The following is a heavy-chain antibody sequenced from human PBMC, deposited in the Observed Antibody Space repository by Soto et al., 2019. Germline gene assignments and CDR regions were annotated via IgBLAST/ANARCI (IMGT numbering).Heavy chain of an antibody. J-gene: IGHJ4*02. V-gene: IGHV1-3*01. CDR2: INAGIGNT. CDR3: ASESYGGEFDY. D-gene: IGHD4-17*01. Sequence: ASVKVSCKASGYTVTGYDIHWVRQATGQRLEWMGWINAGIGNTKYSQKFQGRVTITRDTSASTAYMELSSLRSEDTAVYYCASESYGGEFDYWGQGTLVTVSS. CDR1: GYTVTGYD.